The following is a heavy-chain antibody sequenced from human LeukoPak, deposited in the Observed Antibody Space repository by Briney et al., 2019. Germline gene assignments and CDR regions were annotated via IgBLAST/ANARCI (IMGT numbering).Heavy chain of an antibody. CDR2: INPNSGGT. CDR1: GYTLTGYY. CDR3: ARDSDSSSWYSFDY. V-gene: IGHV1-2*02. Sequence: ASVKVSCKASGYTLTGYYMHWVRQAPGQGLEWMGWINPNSGGTNYAQKFQGGVTMTRDTSISTAYMELSRLRSDDTAVYYCARDSDSSSWYSFDYWGQGTLVTVSS. J-gene: IGHJ4*02. D-gene: IGHD6-13*01.